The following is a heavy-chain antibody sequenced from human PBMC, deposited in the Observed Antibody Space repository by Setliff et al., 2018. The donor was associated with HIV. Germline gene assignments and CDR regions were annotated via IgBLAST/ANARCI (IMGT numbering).Heavy chain of an antibody. D-gene: IGHD3-10*01. J-gene: IGHJ4*02. Sequence: ASVKVSCKAPGYTFTNYGISWVRQAPGQGLEWMGWISTYNGNRNYAQKLQGRVTVTRDTSTSTVYMELSSLRPEDTAVYYCARETQTNSGSYLAWGQGTLVTVSS. CDR2: ISTYNGNR. V-gene: IGHV1-18*01. CDR1: GYTFTNYG. CDR3: ARETQTNSGSYLA.